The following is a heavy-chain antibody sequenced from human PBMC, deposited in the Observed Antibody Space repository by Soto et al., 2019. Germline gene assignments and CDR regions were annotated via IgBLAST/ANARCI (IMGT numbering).Heavy chain of an antibody. CDR1: GYTFTDYY. CDR3: AIRTGQLAIISEFDCDWFFEV. V-gene: IGHV1-2*02. D-gene: IGHD2-2*01. J-gene: IGHJ2*01. Sequence: QEQLVQSGAEVKKPGASLKVSCKASGYTFTDYYIHWVRQAPGQGLEWVGWINPDSGGTNLAQRFQGRVTMTSDTSINTAYMELSSLRSDDTAVYSCAIRTGQLAIISEFDCDWFFEVWGRGTLVTVSS. CDR2: INPDSGGT.